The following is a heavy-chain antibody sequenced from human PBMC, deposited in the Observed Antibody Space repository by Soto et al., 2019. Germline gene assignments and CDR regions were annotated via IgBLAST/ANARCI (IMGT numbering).Heavy chain of an antibody. Sequence: QVHLVQSGAEVKKPGSSVKVSCKASGDTFNKNTIIWVRQAAGQGLEWMGRIVPMLGIPNYAQNFRGRVTITADKSTSTAYMELSSLRSEDTAVYYCARDISMTVINVFDSWGQGTLVTVAS. CDR1: GDTFNKNT. CDR2: IVPMLGIP. D-gene: IGHD3-22*01. CDR3: ARDISMTVINVFDS. V-gene: IGHV1-69*08. J-gene: IGHJ4*02.